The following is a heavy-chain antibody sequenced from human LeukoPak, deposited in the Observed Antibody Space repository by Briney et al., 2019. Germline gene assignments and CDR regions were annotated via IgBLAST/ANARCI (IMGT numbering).Heavy chain of an antibody. CDR2: ISAYNGNT. CDR3: ARARATYSASSL. CDR1: GYTFTSYD. Sequence: ASVKVSCKASGYTFTSYDINWVRQATGQGLEWMGWISAYNGNTNYAQKLQGRVTMTTDTSTSTAYMELRSLRSDDTAVYYCARARATYSASSLWGQGTLVTVSS. V-gene: IGHV1-18*01. D-gene: IGHD1-26*01. J-gene: IGHJ4*02.